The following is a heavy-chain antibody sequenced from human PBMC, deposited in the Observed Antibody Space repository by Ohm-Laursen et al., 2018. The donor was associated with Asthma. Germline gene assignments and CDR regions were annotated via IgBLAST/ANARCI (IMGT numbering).Heavy chain of an antibody. CDR2: INHSGST. Sequence: GTLSLTCTVSGGSVSSGSYYWSWIRQPPGKGLEWIGEINHSGSTNYNPSLKSRVTISVDASKNQFSLKLSSVTAADTAVYYCASVDTAMVFDYWGQGTLVTVSS. D-gene: IGHD5-18*01. CDR1: GGSVSSGSYY. CDR3: ASVDTAMVFDY. J-gene: IGHJ4*02. V-gene: IGHV4-61*01.